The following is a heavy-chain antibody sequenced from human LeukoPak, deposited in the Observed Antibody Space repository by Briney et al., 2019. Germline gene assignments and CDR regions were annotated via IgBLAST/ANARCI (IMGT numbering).Heavy chain of an antibody. V-gene: IGHV4-39*01. J-gene: IGHJ4*02. D-gene: IGHD5-18*01. CDR3: ARRSWIKLWYAFDF. CDR1: GGSIRSSGYY. Sequence: SETLSLTCTVSGGSIRSSGYYWGWIRQPAGEGLEWIVSIYYSGTTYYNPSLKSRVFISVDPSRHQFSLKLNSVTAADTALYYCARRSWIKLWYAFDFWGQGTLVTVSS. CDR2: IYYSGTT.